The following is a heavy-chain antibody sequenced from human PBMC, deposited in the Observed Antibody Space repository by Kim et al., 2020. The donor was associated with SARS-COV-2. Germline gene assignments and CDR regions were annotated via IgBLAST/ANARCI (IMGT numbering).Heavy chain of an antibody. J-gene: IGHJ4*02. V-gene: IGHV5-51*01. D-gene: IGHD4-17*01. CDR2: IYPGDSDT. CDR3: ARRPAINDYGEGSFDY. CDR1: GYSFTSYW. Sequence: GESLKISCKGSGYSFTSYWIGWVRQMPGKGLEWMGIIYPGDSDTRYSPSFQGQVTISADKSISTAYLQWSSLKASDTAMYYCARRPAINDYGEGSFDYWGQGTLVTVSS.